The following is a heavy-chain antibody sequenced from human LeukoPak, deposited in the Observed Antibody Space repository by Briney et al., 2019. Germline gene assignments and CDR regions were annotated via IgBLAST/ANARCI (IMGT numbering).Heavy chain of an antibody. CDR2: IKQDGSEK. V-gene: IGHV3-7*01. D-gene: IGHD7-27*01. CDR3: ARAWARFDY. Sequence: GRSLRLSCAASGFTFSSYAMHWVRQAPGKGLEWVANIKQDGSEKYYVDSVKGRFTISRDNAKNSLYLQMNSLRAEDTAVYYCARAWARFDYWGQGTLVTVSS. J-gene: IGHJ4*02. CDR1: GFTFSSYA.